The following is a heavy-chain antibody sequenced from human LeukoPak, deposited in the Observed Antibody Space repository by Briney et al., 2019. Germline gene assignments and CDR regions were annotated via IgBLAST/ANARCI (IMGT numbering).Heavy chain of an antibody. V-gene: IGHV3-15*01. J-gene: IGHJ3*02. CDR1: GFTFSNAW. CDR2: IKSKTDGGTT. D-gene: IGHD2-2*02. Sequence: PGGSLRLSCAASGFTFSNAWMSWVRQAPGKGLEWVGRIKSKTDGGTTDYAAPVKGRFTISRDDSKNTLYLQMNSLKTEDTAVYYCTTPSPPYTVDAFDIWGQGTMVTVSS. CDR3: TTPSPPYTVDAFDI.